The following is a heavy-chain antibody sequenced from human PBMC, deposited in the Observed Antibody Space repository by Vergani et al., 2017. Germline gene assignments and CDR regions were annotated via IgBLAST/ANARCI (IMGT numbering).Heavy chain of an antibody. CDR3: ARVSRLLFVFDY. Sequence: QVQLQESGPGLVKPSETLSLTCAVSGYSISSGYYWGWIRQPPGKGLEWIGSIYHSGSTYYNPSLKSRVTISVDTSQNQFSLKLSSVTAADTAVYYCARVSRLLFVFDYWGQGTLVTVSS. CDR1: GYSISSGYY. J-gene: IGHJ4*02. V-gene: IGHV4-38-2*01. CDR2: IYHSGST. D-gene: IGHD2/OR15-2a*01.